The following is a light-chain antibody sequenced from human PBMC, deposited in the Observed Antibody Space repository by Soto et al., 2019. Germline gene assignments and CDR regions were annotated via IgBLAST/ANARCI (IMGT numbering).Light chain of an antibody. CDR1: QSLVYSDGNTY. Sequence: DVVMTQSPLSLPVTLGQPASISCRSSQSLVYSDGNTYLNRFQQRPGQSPRRLIYKVSNRDSGVPARFSGSGSGTDFTLKISRVEADDVGVYYCMQGTHWPPTFGQGTKLEIK. CDR2: KVS. V-gene: IGKV2-30*01. J-gene: IGKJ2*01. CDR3: MQGTHWPPT.